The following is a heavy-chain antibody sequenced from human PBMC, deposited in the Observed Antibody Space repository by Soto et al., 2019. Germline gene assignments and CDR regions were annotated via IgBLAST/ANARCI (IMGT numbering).Heavy chain of an antibody. Sequence: GASVPVSCLASGGTFNNYAIRWVRQAPGQGLAWMGGISPLCGTPNYAQKFQGRVTITADESTSTAYMEQRGLRSEDTAVYYCARGVHYDSSGYYYFYWGQGTLVTVSS. CDR3: ARGVHYDSSGYYYFY. V-gene: IGHV1-69*13. CDR2: ISPLCGTP. D-gene: IGHD3-22*01. CDR1: GGTFNNYA. J-gene: IGHJ4*02.